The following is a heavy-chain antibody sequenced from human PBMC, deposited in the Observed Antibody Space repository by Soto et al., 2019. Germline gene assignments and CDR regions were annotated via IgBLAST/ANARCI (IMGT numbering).Heavy chain of an antibody. CDR1: GFTFSSYA. D-gene: IGHD3-22*01. V-gene: IGHV3-30-3*01. J-gene: IGHJ1*01. CDR2: ISYDGSNK. Sequence: GGSLRLSCAASGFTFSSYAMHWVRQAPGKGLEWVAVISYDGSNKYYADSVKGRFTISRDNSKNTLYLQMNSLRAEDTAVYYCARAPFDYYDSSGYDYGEYFQHWGQGTLVTVSS. CDR3: ARAPFDYYDSSGYDYGEYFQH.